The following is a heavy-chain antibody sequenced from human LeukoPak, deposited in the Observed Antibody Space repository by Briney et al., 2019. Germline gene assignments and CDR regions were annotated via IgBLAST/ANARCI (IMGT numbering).Heavy chain of an antibody. CDR1: GFTFSSYA. V-gene: IGHV3-23*01. Sequence: GGSLRLSCAASGFTFSSYAMSWVRQAPGKGLEWVSAISGSGGSTYYADSVKGRFTISRDNSKNTLYLQMTSLRAEDTAMYYCAKARGEQNGGSNYWGQGTLVIVSS. CDR3: AKARGEQNGGSNY. J-gene: IGHJ4*02. CDR2: ISGSGGST. D-gene: IGHD2-15*01.